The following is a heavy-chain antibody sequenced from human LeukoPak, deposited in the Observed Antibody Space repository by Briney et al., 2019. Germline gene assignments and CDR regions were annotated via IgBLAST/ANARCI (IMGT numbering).Heavy chain of an antibody. J-gene: IGHJ4*02. CDR1: GGSFSVYF. Sequence: SETLSLTCAIYGGSFSVYFWSWIREPPGKGLEGIGEINQSGSTNYNPSLKSRVTLSVDTAKNQFSLKLSSVTAADTAVYFCARSHSSSSEVSLGYCGQGTLVTVSS. CDR3: ARSHSSSSEVSLGY. D-gene: IGHD6-6*01. V-gene: IGHV4-34*01. CDR2: INQSGST.